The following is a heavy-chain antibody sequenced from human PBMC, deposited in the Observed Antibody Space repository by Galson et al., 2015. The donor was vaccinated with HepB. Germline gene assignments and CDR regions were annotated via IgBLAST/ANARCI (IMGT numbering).Heavy chain of an antibody. CDR1: GFTFTIYS. D-gene: IGHD3-22*01. CDR2: IRSSSSYM. V-gene: IGHV3-21*01. J-gene: IGHJ4*02. CDR3: ARDLYYYDGSDNGVFDY. Sequence: SLRLSCAASGFTFTIYSMNWVRQAPGKGLEWVSSIRSSSSYMYYADSVKGRFTISRDNAKNSLYLQMNSLRAEDTAVYYCARDLYYYDGSDNGVFDYWGQGALVTVSS.